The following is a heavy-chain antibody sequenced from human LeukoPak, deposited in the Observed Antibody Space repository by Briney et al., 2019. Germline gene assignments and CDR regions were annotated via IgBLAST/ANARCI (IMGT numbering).Heavy chain of an antibody. CDR3: TTGSTWIHLGADY. CDR2: IKKDGSEK. CDR1: GFTLSSYW. Sequence: GGSLRLSCAAPGFTLSSYWMSWVRQAPGKGLEWVANIKKDGSEKYYVDSVKGRFTISRDNAKTSLYLQMNSLKTEDTAVYYCTTGSTWIHLGADYWGQGTLVTVSS. D-gene: IGHD5-18*01. V-gene: IGHV3-7*03. J-gene: IGHJ4*02.